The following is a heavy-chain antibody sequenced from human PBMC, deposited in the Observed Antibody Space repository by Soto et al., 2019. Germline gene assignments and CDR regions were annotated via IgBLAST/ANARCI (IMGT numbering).Heavy chain of an antibody. CDR2: IYPGDSDT. J-gene: IGHJ4*02. CDR3: AKHEGYCSSTTCSNFDY. Sequence: PGESLKISCKGSGYSFTSYWIGWVRQMPGKGLEWMGIIYPGDSDTRYSPSFQGQVTISADKSISTAYLQWSSLKASDTAMYYCAKHEGYCSSTTCSNFDYWGQGTLVTVSS. CDR1: GYSFTSYW. V-gene: IGHV5-51*01. D-gene: IGHD2-2*01.